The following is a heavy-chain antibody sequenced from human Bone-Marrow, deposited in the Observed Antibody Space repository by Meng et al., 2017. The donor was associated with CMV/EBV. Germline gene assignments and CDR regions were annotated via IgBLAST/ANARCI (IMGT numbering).Heavy chain of an antibody. Sequence: SVKVSCKGSGLTFTGSAVQWVRQARGQGLEWIGWIAVGSGNTNYAQKFQERVTMTRDKSTSTAYMELSGPISEDTALYYCASDPSGYCSDTHCPPPRSWGQGTLVTVSS. D-gene: IGHD2-15*01. J-gene: IGHJ5*02. CDR3: ASDPSGYCSDTHCPPPRS. CDR1: GLTFTGSA. V-gene: IGHV1-58*01. CDR2: IAVGSGNT.